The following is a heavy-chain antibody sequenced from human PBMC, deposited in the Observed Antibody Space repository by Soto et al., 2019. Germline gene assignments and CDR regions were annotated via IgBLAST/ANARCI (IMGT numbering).Heavy chain of an antibody. Sequence: SETLSLTCTVSGGSISSGGYYWSWIRQHPGKGLEWIGYIYYSGSTYYNPSLKSRVTISVDTSKNQFSLKLSSVTAADTAVYSCARGRAGYYDFWKPSRGMDVWGQGTTVTVSS. D-gene: IGHD3-3*01. J-gene: IGHJ6*02. CDR1: GGSISSGGYY. V-gene: IGHV4-31*03. CDR3: ARGRAGYYDFWKPSRGMDV. CDR2: IYYSGST.